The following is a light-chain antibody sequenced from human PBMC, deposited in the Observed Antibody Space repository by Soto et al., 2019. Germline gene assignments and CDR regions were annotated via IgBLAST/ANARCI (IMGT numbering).Light chain of an antibody. CDR3: SAYASSITLV. J-gene: IGLJ3*02. CDR1: SSDVGGYNY. CDR2: DVS. V-gene: IGLV2-14*03. Sequence: QSALTQPASVSGSPGQSITISCTGTSSDVGGYNYVSWYQQHPGNAPKLMIYDVSNRPSGVSNRFSGSKSGNTASLTISELQAEDEADYYCSAYASSITLVFGGGTKLTVL.